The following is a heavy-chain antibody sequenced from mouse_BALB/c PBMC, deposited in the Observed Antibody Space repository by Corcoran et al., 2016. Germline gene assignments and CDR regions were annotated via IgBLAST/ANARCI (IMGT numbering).Heavy chain of an antibody. D-gene: IGHD2-14*01. CDR2: INTYTGEP. J-gene: IGHJ4*01. V-gene: IGHV9-3-1*01. CDR3: ARGYYRYAYNY. CDR1: GYTFTNYG. Sequence: QIQLVQSGPELKKPGETVKISCKASGYTFTNYGMNWVKQAPGKGLKWMGWINTYTGEPTYADDFKGRFAFSLETSASTAYLQINNLKNEDTATYFCARGYYRYAYNYWGQGTSVTVSS.